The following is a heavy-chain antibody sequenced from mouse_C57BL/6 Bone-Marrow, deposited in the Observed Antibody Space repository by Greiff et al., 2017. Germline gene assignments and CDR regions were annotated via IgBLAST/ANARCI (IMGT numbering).Heavy chain of an antibody. D-gene: IGHD2-4*01. CDR2: ISYDGSN. V-gene: IGHV3-6*01. CDR1: GYSITGGYY. CDR3: ARDGIYYDFDY. Sequence: VQLKESGPGLVKPSQSLSLTCSVTGYSITGGYYWNWIRQFQGNKQEWMGYISYDGSNYYNPSLKKRISITRYTSKNQFFMKLNSVNSEDTATYYCARDGIYYDFDYWCQGTTLTVSS. J-gene: IGHJ2*01.